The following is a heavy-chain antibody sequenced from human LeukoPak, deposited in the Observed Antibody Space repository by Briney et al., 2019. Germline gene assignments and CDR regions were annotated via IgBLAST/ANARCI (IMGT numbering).Heavy chain of an antibody. CDR3: ARDHSGYDNFDY. CDR2: IYYSGST. D-gene: IGHD5-12*01. CDR1: GGSISSSTYY. Sequence: SETLSLTCTVSGGSISSSTYYWGWIRQSPGKGLEWMGTIYYSGSTYYNPSLKSRVTISVDTSKNQFSLKLRSVTAADTAVYYCARDHSGYDNFDYWGQGTLVTVSS. J-gene: IGHJ4*02. V-gene: IGHV4-39*02.